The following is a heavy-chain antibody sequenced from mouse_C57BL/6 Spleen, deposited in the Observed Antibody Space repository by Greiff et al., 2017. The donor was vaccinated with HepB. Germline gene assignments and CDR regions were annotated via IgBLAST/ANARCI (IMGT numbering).Heavy chain of an antibody. CDR1: GYTFTSYW. V-gene: IGHV1-64*01. CDR2: IHPNSGST. CDR3: AREDYGSRDFDY. Sequence: VKLQQPGAELVKPGASVKLSCKASGYTFTSYWMHWVKQRPGQGLEWIGMIHPNSGSTNYNEKFKSKATLTVDKSSSTAYMQLSSLTSEDSAVYYCAREDYGSRDFDYWGQGTTLTVSS. D-gene: IGHD1-1*01. J-gene: IGHJ2*01.